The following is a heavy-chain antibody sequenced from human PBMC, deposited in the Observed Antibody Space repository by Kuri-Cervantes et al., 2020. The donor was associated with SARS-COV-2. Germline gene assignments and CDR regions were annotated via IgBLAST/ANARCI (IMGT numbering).Heavy chain of an antibody. CDR1: GFTFSSYS. V-gene: IGHV3-21*01. J-gene: IGHJ3*02. Sequence: GESLKISCAASGFTFSSYSMNWVRQAPGKGLEWVSSISSSSSYIYYADSVKGRFTISRDNAKNSLYLQMNSLRAEDTAVYYCARCGRTSGYTKGAFDIWGQGTMVTVSS. CDR2: ISSSSSYI. D-gene: IGHD2-2*02. CDR3: ARCGRTSGYTKGAFDI.